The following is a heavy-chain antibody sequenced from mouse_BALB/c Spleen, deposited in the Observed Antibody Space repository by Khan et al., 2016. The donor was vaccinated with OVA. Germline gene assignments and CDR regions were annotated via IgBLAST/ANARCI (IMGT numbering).Heavy chain of an antibody. Sequence: EVKLEESGGGLVQPGGSMKLSCVASGFTFSNYWMNWVRQSPEKGLEWVAEIRLKSDDYVTNYAESVKGRFTISRDDSKSSVYLQINNVRAEDTGIYYCWILLWGQGTTLTVSS. CDR3: WILL. CDR1: GFTFSNYW. V-gene: IGHV6-6*02. J-gene: IGHJ2*01. CDR2: IRLKSDDYVT.